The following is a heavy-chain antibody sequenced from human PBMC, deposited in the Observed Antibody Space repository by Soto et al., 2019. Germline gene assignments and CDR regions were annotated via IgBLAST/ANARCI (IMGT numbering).Heavy chain of an antibody. CDR2: VSWNSANI. V-gene: IGHV3-9*02. CDR1: GFTSDDYA. Sequence: EVQLVESGGGLVQPDRSLKLSCTASGFTSDDYAMHWVRQAPGKGLEWVSGVSWNSANIGYADSVKGRFTISRDDAKNSLHLQMNSLKTEDTALYYCARVRLRSEEDGFDIWGQGTMVTVSS. J-gene: IGHJ3*02. CDR3: ARVRLRSEEDGFDI.